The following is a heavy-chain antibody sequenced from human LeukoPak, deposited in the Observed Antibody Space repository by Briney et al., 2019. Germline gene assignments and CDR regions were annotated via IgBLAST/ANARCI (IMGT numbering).Heavy chain of an antibody. D-gene: IGHD4-17*01. CDR2: IRGSGGGT. Sequence: GGSLRLSCAASGFILSNYALMWLRQSPGKGLEWVSAIRGSGGGTFYADSVKGRFTISRDNSKNTLYLQMNGLRAEDTAVYYCARDPNGDYIGAFDMWGRGTLVTVSS. CDR1: GFILSNYA. J-gene: IGHJ3*02. CDR3: ARDPNGDYIGAFDM. V-gene: IGHV3-23*01.